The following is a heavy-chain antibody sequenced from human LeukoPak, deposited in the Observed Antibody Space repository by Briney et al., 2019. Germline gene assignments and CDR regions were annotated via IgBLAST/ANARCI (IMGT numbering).Heavy chain of an antibody. CDR1: GGSISSSSYY. V-gene: IGHV4-39*01. CDR3: TILGYCSGGSCYFGYFFDY. Sequence: SETLSLICTVSGGSISSSSYYWGWIRQPPGEGLVFIGSCYYSGSTYYNPSLKSRVTISVDTSKNQFSLKLSSVTSEDTAVYYCTILGYCSGGSCYFGYFFDYWGQGALVTVPS. J-gene: IGHJ4*02. CDR2: CYYSGST. D-gene: IGHD2-15*01.